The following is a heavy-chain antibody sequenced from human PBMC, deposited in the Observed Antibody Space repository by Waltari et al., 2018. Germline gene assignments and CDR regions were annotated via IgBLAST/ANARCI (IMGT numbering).Heavy chain of an antibody. CDR3: ARGRATIGLGPIDY. D-gene: IGHD5-12*01. V-gene: IGHV1-69*02. J-gene: IGHJ4*02. CDR2: ISPILGIA. CDR1: GGTFSSYT. Sequence: QVQLVQSGAEVKKPGSSVKVSCKASGGTFSSYTISWVRQAPGQGLEWMGRISPILGIANYAQKFQGRVTITADKSTSTAYMELSSLRSEDTAVYYCARGRATIGLGPIDYWGQGTLVTVSS.